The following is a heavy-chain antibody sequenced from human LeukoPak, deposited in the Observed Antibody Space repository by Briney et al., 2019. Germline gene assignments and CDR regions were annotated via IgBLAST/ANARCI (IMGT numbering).Heavy chain of an antibody. CDR2: ISGSGGTT. J-gene: IGHJ1*01. D-gene: IGHD1-1*01. CDR1: GFMFSTYA. V-gene: IGHV3-23*01. Sequence: PGGSLRLSCAASGFMFSTYAMSWVRQAPGKGLEWVSAISGSGGTTYYADSVKGRYTISRDNSENTLYLQMNSLRAEDTAVYYCVKNWRVTGPDWGQGTLVTVSS. CDR3: VKNWRVTGPD.